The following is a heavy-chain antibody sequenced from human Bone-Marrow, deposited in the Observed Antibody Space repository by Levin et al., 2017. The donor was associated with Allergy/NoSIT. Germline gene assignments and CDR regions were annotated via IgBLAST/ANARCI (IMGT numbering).Heavy chain of an antibody. J-gene: IGHJ4*02. CDR1: GYSFTNYW. CDR3: AKQAVAGPIDY. D-gene: IGHD6-19*01. Sequence: ASVKVSCKGSGYSFTNYWIGWVRQMPGRGLEWMGIIYPGDSDARYSPSFQGQVTISADKSISTAYLQWSSLKASDTAMYYCAKQAVAGPIDYWGQGTLVTVSS. V-gene: IGHV5-51*01. CDR2: IYPGDSDA.